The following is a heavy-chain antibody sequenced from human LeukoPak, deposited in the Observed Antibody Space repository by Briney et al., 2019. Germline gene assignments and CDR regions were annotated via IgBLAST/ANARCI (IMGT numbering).Heavy chain of an antibody. CDR2: IPYDGSDK. CDR3: AKDEYSGSYLTTLFDY. V-gene: IGHV3-30*02. Sequence: GGSLRLSCVASGFNFNTYGMHWVRQAPGKGLEWVAFIPYDGSDKYYADSVKGRFTISRDNSKNTLYLQMNSLRAEDTAVYYCAKDEYSGSYLTTLFDYWGQGTLVTVSS. D-gene: IGHD1-26*01. CDR1: GFNFNTYG. J-gene: IGHJ4*02.